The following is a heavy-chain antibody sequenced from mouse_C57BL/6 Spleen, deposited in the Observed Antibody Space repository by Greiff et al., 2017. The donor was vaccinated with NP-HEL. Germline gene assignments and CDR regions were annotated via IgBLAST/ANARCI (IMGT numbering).Heavy chain of an antibody. V-gene: IGHV1-66*01. CDR2: IYPGSGNT. Sequence: QVQLKESGPELVKPGASVKISCKASGYSFTSYYIHWVKQRPGQGLEWIGWIYPGSGNTKYNEKFKGKATLTADTSSSTAYMQLSSLTSEDSAVYYCARLGLYFDYWGQGTTLTVSS. CDR3: ARLGLYFDY. CDR1: GYSFTSYY. J-gene: IGHJ2*01.